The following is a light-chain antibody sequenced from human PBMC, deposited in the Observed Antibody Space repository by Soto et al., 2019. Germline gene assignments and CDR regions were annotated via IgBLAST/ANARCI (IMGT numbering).Light chain of an antibody. V-gene: IGKV1-39*01. Sequence: DIQMTESPSSLSASVGDSITITCRASQSISTYLIWYQQKPGKAPKLLIYATSSLQSGVPSRFSGSGSGTDFTLTISSFQPEDFATYYCQQTYSTPPGTFGQGTKVDIK. J-gene: IGKJ1*01. CDR3: QQTYSTPPGT. CDR1: QSISTY. CDR2: ATS.